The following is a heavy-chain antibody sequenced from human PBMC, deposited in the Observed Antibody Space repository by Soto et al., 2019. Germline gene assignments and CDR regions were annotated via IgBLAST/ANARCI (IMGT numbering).Heavy chain of an antibody. J-gene: IGHJ4*02. V-gene: IGHV4-59*01. D-gene: IGHD3-9*01. CDR3: ARGRDWLFFDY. CDR1: GGYINSNY. CDR2: IYYSGST. Sequence: SETLSLTCTVSGGYINSNYWSWIRQPPGKGLEWIGYIYYSGSTNYNPSLKSRVTISVDTSKNQFSLKLSSVTAADTAVYYCARGRDWLFFDYWGQGTLVTVSS.